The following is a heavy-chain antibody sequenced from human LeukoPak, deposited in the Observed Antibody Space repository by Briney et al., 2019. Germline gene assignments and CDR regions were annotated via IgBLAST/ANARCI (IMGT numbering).Heavy chain of an antibody. Sequence: ASVKVSFKASGYTFTIHAIHWVRQAPGQRLEWMGWINIHNGDTKYSQELQGRLTITRDTAASTAYVDLSSLRFQDSAVYYCASDRDYGAASGPFDYWGQGTLVTVSS. D-gene: IGHD3-10*01. V-gene: IGHV1-3*04. J-gene: IGHJ4*02. CDR3: ASDRDYGAASGPFDY. CDR1: GYTFTIHA. CDR2: INIHNGDT.